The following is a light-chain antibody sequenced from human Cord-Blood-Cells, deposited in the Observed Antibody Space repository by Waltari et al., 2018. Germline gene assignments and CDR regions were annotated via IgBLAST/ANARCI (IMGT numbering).Light chain of an antibody. CDR3: CSYAGSYNYV. Sequence: QSALTQPRSVSGSPRQSVTIPCPGTSSDVGGYNYVSWYQQHPGKAPKLMIYDVSKRPSGVPDRFSGSKSGNTASLTISGLQAEDEADYYCCSYAGSYNYVFGTGTKVTVL. CDR2: DVS. J-gene: IGLJ1*01. V-gene: IGLV2-11*01. CDR1: SSDVGGYNY.